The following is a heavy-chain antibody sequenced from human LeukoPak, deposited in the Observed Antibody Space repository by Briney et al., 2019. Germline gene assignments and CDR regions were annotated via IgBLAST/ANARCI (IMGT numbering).Heavy chain of an antibody. J-gene: IGHJ5*02. CDR1: GFTFSDYY. Sequence: SGGSLRLSCAASGFTFSDYYMSWIRQAPGKGLEWVSYISSSGSTIYYAASVKGRFTISRDNAKNSLYLQMSSLRAEDTAVYYCARGLWDNWFDPWGQGTLVTVSS. CDR3: ARGLWDNWFDP. D-gene: IGHD7-27*01. CDR2: ISSSGSTI. V-gene: IGHV3-11*04.